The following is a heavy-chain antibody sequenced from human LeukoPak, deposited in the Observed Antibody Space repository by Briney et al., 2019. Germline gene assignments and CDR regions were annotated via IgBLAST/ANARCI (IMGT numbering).Heavy chain of an antibody. V-gene: IGHV1-24*01. CDR3: ATEGHSYYDFWSGRYFDL. J-gene: IGHJ2*01. CDR2: FDPEDGET. Sequence: ASVKVSCKVSGYTLTELSTHWVRQAPGKGLEWMGGFDPEDGETIYAQKFQGRVTMTEDTSTDTAYMELSSLRSEDTAVYYCATEGHSYYDFWSGRYFDLCGRGTLVTVSS. D-gene: IGHD3-3*01. CDR1: GYTLTELS.